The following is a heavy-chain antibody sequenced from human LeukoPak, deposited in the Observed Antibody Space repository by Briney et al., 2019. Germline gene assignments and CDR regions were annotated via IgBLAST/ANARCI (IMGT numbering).Heavy chain of an antibody. CDR3: AKGIRAYDYHGMDV. V-gene: IGHV3-23*01. Sequence: GGSLRLSCAASGFILSDHYIDWVRQAPGKGLEWVSAISGSGGSTYYADSVKGRFTISRDNSKNTLYLQMNSLRAEDTAVYYCAKGIRAYDYHGMDVWGQGTTVTVSS. J-gene: IGHJ6*02. CDR2: ISGSGGST. CDR1: GFILSDHY.